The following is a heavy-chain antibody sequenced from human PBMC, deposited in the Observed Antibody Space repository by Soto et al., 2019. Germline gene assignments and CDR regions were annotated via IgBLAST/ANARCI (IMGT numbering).Heavy chain of an antibody. Sequence: PGGSLRLSCAAPGFTFSSYAMSWVRQAPGKGLEWVSAISGSGGSTYYADSVKGRFTISRDNSKNTLYLQMNSLRAEDTAVYYCANIRGSSGYYYDYWGQGTLVTVSS. V-gene: IGHV3-23*01. D-gene: IGHD3-22*01. CDR2: ISGSGGST. CDR3: ANIRGSSGYYYDY. CDR1: GFTFSSYA. J-gene: IGHJ4*02.